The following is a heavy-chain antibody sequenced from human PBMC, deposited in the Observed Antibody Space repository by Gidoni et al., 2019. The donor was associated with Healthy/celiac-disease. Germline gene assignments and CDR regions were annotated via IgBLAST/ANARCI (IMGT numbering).Heavy chain of an antibody. CDR1: GGSFSGYY. V-gene: IGHV4-34*01. CDR3: ARGGQQLIGIGLGRYYYGMDV. Sequence: QVQLQQWGAGLLKPSETLSLTCAVYGGSFSGYYWSWIRQPPGKGLEWSEEINHSGSTNYNPSLKSRVTISVDTSKTQFSLKLSSVTAADTAVYYCARGGQQLIGIGLGRYYYGMDVWGQGTTVTVSS. J-gene: IGHJ6*02. D-gene: IGHD6-13*01. CDR2: INHSGST.